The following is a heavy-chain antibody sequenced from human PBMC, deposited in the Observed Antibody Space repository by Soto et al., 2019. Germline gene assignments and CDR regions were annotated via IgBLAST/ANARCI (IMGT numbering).Heavy chain of an antibody. D-gene: IGHD3-9*01. Sequence: SETLSLTCTVSGGSISSYYWSWIRQPPGKRLEWIGYINYFGSTNYNPSLKSRVTISVDTSREQFFLRLDSVTAADTAVYYCARYFDWPSAFDIWGQGTMVTVSS. CDR3: ARYFDWPSAFDI. V-gene: IGHV4-59*12. CDR1: GGSISSYY. J-gene: IGHJ3*02. CDR2: INYFGST.